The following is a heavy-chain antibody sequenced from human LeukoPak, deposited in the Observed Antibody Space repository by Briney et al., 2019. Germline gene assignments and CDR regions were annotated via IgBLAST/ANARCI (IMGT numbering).Heavy chain of an antibody. V-gene: IGHV3-7*01. CDR1: GFTFSNYW. Sequence: GGSLRLSCAASGFTFSNYWMNWVRQAPGKGLEWAANIKQDGSETYYVDSVKGRFTISRDNAKNSLYLQMNSLRDEDTAVYYCARDKALHGSYFYYFDYWGQGTLVTVSS. J-gene: IGHJ4*02. CDR3: ARDKALHGSYFYYFDY. CDR2: IKQDGSET. D-gene: IGHD1-26*01.